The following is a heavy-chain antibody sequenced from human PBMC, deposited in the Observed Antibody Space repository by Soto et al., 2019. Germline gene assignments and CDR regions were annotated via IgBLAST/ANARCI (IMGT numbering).Heavy chain of an antibody. D-gene: IGHD3-22*01. J-gene: IGHJ4*02. CDR2: ISSSSRYT. Sequence: GGSLRLSCAASGFTFSDYYMSWIRQAPGKGLEWVSYISSSSRYTNYADSVKGRFTISRDNAKNSLYLQMNSLRAEDTAVYYCARVGGPQDYYDSSGTYYFDYWGQGTLVPVSS. V-gene: IGHV3-11*06. CDR1: GFTFSDYY. CDR3: ARVGGPQDYYDSSGTYYFDY.